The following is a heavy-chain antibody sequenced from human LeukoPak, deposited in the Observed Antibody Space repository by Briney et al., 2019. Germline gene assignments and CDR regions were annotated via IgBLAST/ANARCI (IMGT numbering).Heavy chain of an antibody. Sequence: GGSLRLSCAASGFTFSSYAMSWVRQAPGKGLEWVSAISGSGSSTYYADSVKGRFTISRDNSKNTLYLQMNSLRAEDTAVYYCAKDGNTYYYDSSGSIWGYWGQGTLVTVSS. CDR3: AKDGNTYYYDSSGSIWGY. D-gene: IGHD3-22*01. CDR2: ISGSGSST. CDR1: GFTFSSYA. J-gene: IGHJ4*02. V-gene: IGHV3-23*01.